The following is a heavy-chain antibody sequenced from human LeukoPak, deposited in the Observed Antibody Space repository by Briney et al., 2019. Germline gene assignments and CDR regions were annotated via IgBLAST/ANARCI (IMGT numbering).Heavy chain of an antibody. CDR3: ARDHYYDGSGGVY. V-gene: IGHV4-30-4*08. D-gene: IGHD3-22*01. J-gene: IGHJ4*02. CDR1: GGSISSSSYY. Sequence: PSETLSLTCTVSGGSISSSSYYWGWIRQPPGKGLEWIGYIYYSGSTYYNPSLKSRVTISVDTSKNQFSLKLSSVTAADTAVYYCARDHYYDGSGGVYWGQGTLVTVSS. CDR2: IYYSGST.